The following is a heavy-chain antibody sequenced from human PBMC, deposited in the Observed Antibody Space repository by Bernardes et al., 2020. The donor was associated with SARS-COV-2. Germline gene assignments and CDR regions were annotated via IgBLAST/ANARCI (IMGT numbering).Heavy chain of an antibody. J-gene: IGHJ4*02. CDR3: ASTSGGYYYDSSGYYFDY. D-gene: IGHD3-22*01. V-gene: IGHV3-23*01. CDR1: GFSFSSYA. Sequence: GGSLRLSCAASGFSFSSYAMGWVRQAPGKGLEWVSAISYSGISTYYTDSVKGRFTISRDNSQNTLYLQMNSLRAEDTAVYYCASTSGGYYYDSSGYYFDYWGQGTLVTVSS. CDR2: ISYSGIST.